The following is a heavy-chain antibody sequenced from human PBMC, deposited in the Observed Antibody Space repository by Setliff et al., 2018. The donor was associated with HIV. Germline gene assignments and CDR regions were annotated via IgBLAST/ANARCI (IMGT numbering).Heavy chain of an antibody. D-gene: IGHD2-15*01. CDR3: ARNPCSGGSCPDAFDI. Sequence: SETLSLTCTVSGGSISSYYWSWIWQPPGKGLEWIGYIYYSGSTNYNPSLKSRVTISVDTSKNQFSLKLSSVTAADTAVYYCARNPCSGGSCPDAFDIWGQGTMVTV. V-gene: IGHV4-59*01. CDR1: GGSISSYY. J-gene: IGHJ3*02. CDR2: IYYSGST.